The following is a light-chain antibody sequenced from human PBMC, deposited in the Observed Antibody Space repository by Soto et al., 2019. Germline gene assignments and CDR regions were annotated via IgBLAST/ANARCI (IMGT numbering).Light chain of an antibody. Sequence: DIQMTQSPSSLSASVGDRVTITCRASQSISSYLNWYQQKPGKAPKLLIYAASNLQSGVPSRFSGSGSGTDFTFTISSLQPEDFATYYCQQNYSTPWTFGQGTKVEIK. CDR1: QSISSY. CDR3: QQNYSTPWT. J-gene: IGKJ1*01. CDR2: AAS. V-gene: IGKV1-39*01.